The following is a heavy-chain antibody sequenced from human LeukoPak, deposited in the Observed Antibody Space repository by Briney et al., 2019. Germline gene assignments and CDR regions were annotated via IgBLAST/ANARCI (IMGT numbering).Heavy chain of an antibody. CDR2: TYYSGST. Sequence: SETLSLTCTVSGGSISSSSYYWGWIRQPPGKGLEWIGSTYYSGSTYYNPSLKSRVTISVDTSKNQFSLKLSSVTAADTAVYYCAGGWDTAMYGYWGQGTLVTVSS. V-gene: IGHV4-39*01. J-gene: IGHJ4*02. CDR3: AGGWDTAMYGY. CDR1: GGSISSSSYY. D-gene: IGHD5-18*01.